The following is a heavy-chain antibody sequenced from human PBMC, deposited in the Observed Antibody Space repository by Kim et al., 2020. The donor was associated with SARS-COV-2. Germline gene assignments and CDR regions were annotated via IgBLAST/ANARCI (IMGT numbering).Heavy chain of an antibody. J-gene: IGHJ6*02. CDR3: ARVSLYYGMDV. Sequence: GGSLRLFCAASGFTFSSYSMNWVRQAPGKGLEWVSSISSSSSYIYYADSVKGRFTISRDNAKNSLYLQMNSLRAEDTAVYYCARVSLYYGMDVWGQGTTVTVSS. CDR2: ISSSSSYI. V-gene: IGHV3-21*04. CDR1: GFTFSSYS.